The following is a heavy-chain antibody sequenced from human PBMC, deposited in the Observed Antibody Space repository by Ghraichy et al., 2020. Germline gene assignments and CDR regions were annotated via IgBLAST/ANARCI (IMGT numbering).Heavy chain of an antibody. D-gene: IGHD2-2*01. CDR3: ARDLIHLGETCSSASCRAFWFDP. CDR2: ISYDGSRK. V-gene: IGHV3-30-3*01. CDR1: GFTFSTYA. Sequence: GESLNISCAASGFTFSTYAMHWVRQAPGKWLEWVAVISYDGSRKYYADSVKGRFTISRDNSKNTLLLQMNSLRAEDMAVYYCARDLIHLGETCSSASCRAFWFDPWGQGTLVTVSS. J-gene: IGHJ5*02.